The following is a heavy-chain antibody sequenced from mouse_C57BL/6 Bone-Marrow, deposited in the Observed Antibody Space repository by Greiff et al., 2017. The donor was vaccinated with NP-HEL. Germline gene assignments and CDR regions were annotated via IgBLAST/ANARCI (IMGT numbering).Heavy chain of an antibody. CDR2: ISDGGSYT. Sequence: EVQLQESGGGLVKPGGSLKLSCAASGFTFSSYAMSWVRQTPEKRLEWVATISDGGSYTYYQDNVKGRFTISRDNAKNNLYLQMSHLTSEDTAMYYCARGDSSGYEDWGQGTTLTVSS. D-gene: IGHD3-2*02. V-gene: IGHV5-4*01. CDR3: ARGDSSGYED. CDR1: GFTFSSYA. J-gene: IGHJ2*01.